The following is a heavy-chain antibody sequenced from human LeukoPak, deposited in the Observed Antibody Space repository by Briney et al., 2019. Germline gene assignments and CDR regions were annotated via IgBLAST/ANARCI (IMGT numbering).Heavy chain of an antibody. CDR2: LYADGLT. Sequence: PGGFLGLSCAASGFTVTSYHMSWVRQAPGKGLEFVSVLYADGLTYYYADSVRGRFTISRDNSKNTLYLQMNSLRAEDTAVYYCATGSGFDYWGQGTLVTVSS. J-gene: IGHJ4*02. CDR1: GFTVTSYH. CDR3: ATGSGFDY. D-gene: IGHD3-10*01. V-gene: IGHV3-66*01.